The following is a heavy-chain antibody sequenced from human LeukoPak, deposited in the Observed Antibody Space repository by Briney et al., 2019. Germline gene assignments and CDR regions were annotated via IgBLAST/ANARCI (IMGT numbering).Heavy chain of an antibody. D-gene: IGHD1-26*01. CDR2: IIPLFGTA. Sequence: SVKVSCKSSGRTFSSYAISWVRQAPGQGLEWVGVIIPLFGTANYAQKLQGRVTMTTDESTSTAYRELSRLRSEETAVYYCARVVRLSPSGMKNAFYIWGQGTMVTVSS. CDR1: GRTFSSYA. CDR3: ARVVRLSPSGMKNAFYI. V-gene: IGHV1-69*05. J-gene: IGHJ3*02.